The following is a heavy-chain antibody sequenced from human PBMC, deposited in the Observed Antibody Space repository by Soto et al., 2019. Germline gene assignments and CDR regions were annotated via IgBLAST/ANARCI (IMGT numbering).Heavy chain of an antibody. V-gene: IGHV1-8*01. CDR3: ARDPSGSYPQGDY. CDR2: MNPNSGNT. J-gene: IGHJ4*02. D-gene: IGHD1-26*01. CDR1: GYTFTSYD. Sequence: ASVKVSCNASGYTFTSYDINWVRQATGQGLEWMGWMNPNSGNTGYAQKFQGRVTITADESTSTAYMELSSLRSEDTAVYYCARDPSGSYPQGDYWGQGTLVTVSS.